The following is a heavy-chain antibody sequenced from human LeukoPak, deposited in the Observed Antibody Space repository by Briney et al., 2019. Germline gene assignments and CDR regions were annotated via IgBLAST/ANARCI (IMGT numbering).Heavy chain of an antibody. V-gene: IGHV3-23*01. J-gene: IGHJ4*02. D-gene: IGHD3-22*01. CDR2: ISGSGGST. CDR3: AKDQGEYYYDSSGSAY. Sequence: GGSLRLSCAASGFTFSSYAMSWVRQAPGKGLEWGSAISGSGGSTYYADSVKGRFTISRDNSKNTLYLQMNSLRAEDTAVYYCAKDQGEYYYDSSGSAYWGQGTLVTVSS. CDR1: GFTFSSYA.